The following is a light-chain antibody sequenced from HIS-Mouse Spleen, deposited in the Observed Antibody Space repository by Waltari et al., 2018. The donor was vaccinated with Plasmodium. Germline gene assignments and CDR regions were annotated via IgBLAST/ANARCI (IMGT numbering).Light chain of an antibody. CDR1: QSVGNSY. Sequence: EIVLTQSPGPLSLSPGDRATLSCRASQSVGNSYLAWYQQKPGQAPRRRIYGASSRATGIPARFSGSGSGTDFTLTISRLEPEDFAVYYCQQYGSSPYTFGQGTKLEIK. J-gene: IGKJ2*01. V-gene: IGKV3-20*01. CDR3: QQYGSSPYT. CDR2: GAS.